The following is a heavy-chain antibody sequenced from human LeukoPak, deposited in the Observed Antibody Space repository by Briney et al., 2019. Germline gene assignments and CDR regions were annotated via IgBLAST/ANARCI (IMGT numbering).Heavy chain of an antibody. CDR1: GFTFSNYA. V-gene: IGHV3-23*01. CDR2: ITGSGDST. CDR3: VRERPIYTGYDFDAFDM. J-gene: IGHJ3*02. D-gene: IGHD5-12*01. Sequence: PGGSLRLSCAASGFTFSNYAMSWVRQAPGKGLEWVSAITGSGDSTHYADSVKGRFTISRDNSKNTLFLHMKSLRGEDTAIHYCVRERPIYTGYDFDAFDMWGQGIMVSVSS.